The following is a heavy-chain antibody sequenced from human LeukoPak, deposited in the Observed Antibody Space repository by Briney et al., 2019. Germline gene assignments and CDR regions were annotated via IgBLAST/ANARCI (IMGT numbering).Heavy chain of an antibody. J-gene: IGHJ6*02. CDR2: IIPIFGTA. Sequence: ASVKVSCKASGGTFSSYAISWLRQAPGQGLEWMGGIIPIFGTANYAQKFQGRVTITADESTSTAYMELSSLRSEDTAVYYCARAINPTYCGGDCYWSYYGMDVWGQGTTVTVSS. CDR1: GGTFSSYA. D-gene: IGHD2-21*02. CDR3: ARAINPTYCGGDCYWSYYGMDV. V-gene: IGHV1-69*01.